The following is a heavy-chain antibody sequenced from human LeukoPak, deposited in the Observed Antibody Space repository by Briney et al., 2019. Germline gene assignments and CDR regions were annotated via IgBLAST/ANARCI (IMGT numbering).Heavy chain of an antibody. V-gene: IGHV1-2*02. Sequence: ASVKVSCKASGYTFTGYYMHWVRQAPGQGLEWMGWINPNSGGTNYAQKFQGRVTMTRDTSISTAYLELSRLRSDDTAVYYCARGSTSVAARLNWFDPWGQGTLVTVSS. CDR3: ARGSTSVAARLNWFDP. CDR1: GYTFTGYY. J-gene: IGHJ5*02. D-gene: IGHD6-6*01. CDR2: INPNSGGT.